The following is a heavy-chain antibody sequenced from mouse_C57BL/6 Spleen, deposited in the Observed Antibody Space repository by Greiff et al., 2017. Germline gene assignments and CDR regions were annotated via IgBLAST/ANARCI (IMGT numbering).Heavy chain of an antibody. V-gene: IGHV5-4*01. D-gene: IGHD4-1*01. CDR2: IGDGGSYT. Sequence: EVQLVESGGGLVKPGASLKLSCAASGFTFSSYAMSWVRQTPEKRLEWVATIGDGGSYTYYPDNVKGRYTISRDNAKNTPYLQMSHLKSEDTAMYYCARDWDGGYWGQGTTLTVSS. CDR1: GFTFSSYA. CDR3: ARDWDGGY. J-gene: IGHJ2*01.